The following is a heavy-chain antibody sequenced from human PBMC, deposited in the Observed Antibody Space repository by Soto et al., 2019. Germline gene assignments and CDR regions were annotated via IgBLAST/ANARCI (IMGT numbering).Heavy chain of an antibody. CDR3: ARLLRPTHTYYDILTGYPHDY. CDR2: ISAYNGNT. D-gene: IGHD3-9*01. Sequence: GASVKVSCKASGYSFTSYGISWVRQAPGQGLELMGWISAYNGNTNYAQKLQGRVTMTTDTSTSTAYMELRSLRSDDTAVYYCARLLRPTHTYYDILTGYPHDYWGQGTLVTVYS. J-gene: IGHJ4*02. V-gene: IGHV1-18*01. CDR1: GYSFTSYG.